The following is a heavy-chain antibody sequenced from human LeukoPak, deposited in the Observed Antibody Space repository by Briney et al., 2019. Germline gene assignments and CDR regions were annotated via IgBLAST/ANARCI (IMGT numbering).Heavy chain of an antibody. CDR3: ARSCGGGSCNHFYYGMDV. J-gene: IGHJ6*02. CDR2: IYYSGST. V-gene: IGHV4-59*08. Sequence: SETLSLTCTVSNGPISSYYWRWIRHPPGRGLEWIGFIYYSGSTNYNPSLKSRVTISVDTSKNQYSLKLTSVTAAHTAMYYCARSCGGGSCNHFYYGMDVWGQGTTVTVSS. CDR1: NGPISSYY. D-gene: IGHD2-15*01.